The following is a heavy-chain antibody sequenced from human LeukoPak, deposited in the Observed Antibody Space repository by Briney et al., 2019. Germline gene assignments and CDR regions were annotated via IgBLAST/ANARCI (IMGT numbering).Heavy chain of an antibody. D-gene: IGHD4-17*01. Sequence: PGGSLRLSCAASGFTFSDFYMTWIRQAPGNGLEWVSYISSSGSTIYYADSVKGRFTISRDNAKNSLYLQMNSLRAEDTAVYYCARGPATVTPRPTDYWGQGTLVTVSS. J-gene: IGHJ4*02. CDR1: GFTFSDFY. CDR3: ARGPATVTPRPTDY. CDR2: ISSSGSTI. V-gene: IGHV3-11*01.